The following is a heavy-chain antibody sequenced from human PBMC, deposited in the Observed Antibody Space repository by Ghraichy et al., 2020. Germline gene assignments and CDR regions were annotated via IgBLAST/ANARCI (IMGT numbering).Heavy chain of an antibody. Sequence: SETLSLTCTVSGGSISSYYWSWIRQPPGKGLEWIGYIYYSGSTNYNPSLKSRVTISVDTSKNQFSLKLSSVTAADTAVYYCARRGTYGSGSYYPTIKTGNYYYYMDVWGKGTTVTVSS. CDR3: ARRGTYGSGSYYPTIKTGNYYYYMDV. V-gene: IGHV4-59*08. D-gene: IGHD3-10*01. CDR1: GGSISSYY. CDR2: IYYSGST. J-gene: IGHJ6*03.